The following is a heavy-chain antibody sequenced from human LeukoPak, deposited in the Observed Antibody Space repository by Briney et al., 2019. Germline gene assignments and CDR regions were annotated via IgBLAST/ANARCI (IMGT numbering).Heavy chain of an antibody. V-gene: IGHV4-30-4*01. J-gene: IGHJ5*02. CDR2: MYYSGST. D-gene: IGHD3-22*01. CDR1: GGSISSGDYY. CDR3: ARPYYYDSRIDP. Sequence: PSQTLSLTCTVSGGSISSGDYYWSWIRQPPGKGLEWIAYMYYSGSTYYNPSLKSRVTMSADTSKNQLSLKLSSVSAADTAVYYCARPYYYDSRIDPWGQGILVTVSS.